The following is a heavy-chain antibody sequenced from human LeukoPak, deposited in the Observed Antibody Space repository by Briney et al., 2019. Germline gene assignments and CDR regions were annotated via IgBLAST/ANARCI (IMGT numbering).Heavy chain of an antibody. CDR2: ISYDGSNK. Sequence: PGGSLRLSCAASGFTFSSYGMHWVRQAPGKGLEWVAVISYDGSNKYYADSVKGRLTISRDNSKNTLYLQMNSLRAEDTAVYYCAKVPDSRRYYYYYYGMDVWGQGTTVTVSS. D-gene: IGHD3-22*01. J-gene: IGHJ6*02. V-gene: IGHV3-30*18. CDR1: GFTFSSYG. CDR3: AKVPDSRRYYYYYYGMDV.